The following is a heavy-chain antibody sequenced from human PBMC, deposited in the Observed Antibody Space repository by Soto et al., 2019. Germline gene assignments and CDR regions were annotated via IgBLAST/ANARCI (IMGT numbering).Heavy chain of an antibody. V-gene: IGHV4-59*01. CDR1: GGSISSYY. CDR3: ARGQYSYGHGIDY. Sequence: SETLSLTCTVSGGSISSYYWSWIRQPPGKGLEWIGYIYYSGSTNYNPSLKSRVTISVDTSKNQFSLKLSSVTAADTAVYYCARGQYSYGHGIDYWGQGTLVTVSS. D-gene: IGHD5-18*01. J-gene: IGHJ4*02. CDR2: IYYSGST.